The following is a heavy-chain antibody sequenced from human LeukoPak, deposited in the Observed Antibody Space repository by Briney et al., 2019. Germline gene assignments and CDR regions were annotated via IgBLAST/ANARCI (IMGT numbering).Heavy chain of an antibody. CDR1: GFTFSSYA. J-gene: IGHJ6*03. CDR3: AKDSTGAYYFYYMDV. Sequence: GGSLRLSCAASGFTFSSYAMSWVRQAPGKGLEWVSAISGSGDHTYSADSVKGRFTISRDNSKNTLYLQMNSLRVEDTAVYFCAKDSTGAYYFYYMDVWGKGTTVTVSS. CDR2: ISGSGDHT. D-gene: IGHD6-25*01. V-gene: IGHV3-23*01.